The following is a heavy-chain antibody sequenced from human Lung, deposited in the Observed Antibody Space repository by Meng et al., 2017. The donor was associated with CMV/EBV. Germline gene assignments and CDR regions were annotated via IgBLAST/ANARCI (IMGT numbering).Heavy chain of an antibody. D-gene: IGHD6-6*01. Sequence: SAKVSCKASGGMFSSYAISWVRQAPGQGLEWMGGIVPILGITNYAQNFQDRVTITADTSTSTAYMELNSLRSEDTAVYYCSDYRLYSSSSFVQGYYNGVDVWGQGTTVTVSS. CDR3: SDYRLYSSSSFVQGYYNGVDV. CDR1: GGMFSSYA. J-gene: IGHJ6*02. V-gene: IGHV1-69*10. CDR2: IVPILGIT.